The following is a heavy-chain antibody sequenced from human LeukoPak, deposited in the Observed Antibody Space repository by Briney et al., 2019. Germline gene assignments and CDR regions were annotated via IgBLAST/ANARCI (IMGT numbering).Heavy chain of an antibody. CDR1: GGSISSYY. Sequence: PSETLSLTCTVSGGSISSYYWSWLRQPPGKGLEWIGYIYYSGSTNYNPSLKSRVTISVDTSKNQFSLELSSVTAADTALYYCARFLYGDPYYFDYWGQGTLVTVSS. CDR2: IYYSGST. CDR3: ARFLYGDPYYFDY. V-gene: IGHV4-59*01. D-gene: IGHD4-17*01. J-gene: IGHJ4*02.